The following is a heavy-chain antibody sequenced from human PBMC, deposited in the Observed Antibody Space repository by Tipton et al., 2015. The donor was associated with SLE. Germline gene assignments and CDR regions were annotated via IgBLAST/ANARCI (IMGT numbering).Heavy chain of an antibody. J-gene: IGHJ4*02. CDR3: ARLDTMCGVLN. V-gene: IGHV4-39*07. CDR2: FYYDGST. D-gene: IGHD3-3*01. Sequence: TLSLTCSVSGASFIISTYYWGWIRQPPGKGLEWIGTFYYDGSTYYNPSLKSRVTISVDTAKNQFSLRLTSVTAADTAVYYCARLDTMCGVLNWGQGTLVTVSS. CDR1: GASFIISTYY.